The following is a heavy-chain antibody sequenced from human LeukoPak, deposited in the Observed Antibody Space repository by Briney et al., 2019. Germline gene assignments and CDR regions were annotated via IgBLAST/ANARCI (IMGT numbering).Heavy chain of an antibody. CDR1: GFTFSSYA. CDR2: ISGSGGST. CDR3: AKDAGYSSSWYGYAFDY. V-gene: IGHV3-23*01. Sequence: TGGSLRLSCAASGFTFSSYAMSWVRQAPGKGLEWVSAISGSGGSTYYADSVKGRFTISRDNSKNTLYLQMNSLRAEDTAVYYCAKDAGYSSSWYGYAFDYWGQGTLVTVSS. D-gene: IGHD6-13*01. J-gene: IGHJ4*02.